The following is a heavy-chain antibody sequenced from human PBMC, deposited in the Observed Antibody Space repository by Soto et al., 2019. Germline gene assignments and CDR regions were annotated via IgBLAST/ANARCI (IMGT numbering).Heavy chain of an antibody. Sequence: GGSLRLSCAASGFTFSSYWMSWVRQAPGKGLEWVANIKQDGSEKYYVDSVKGRFTISRDNAKNSLYLQMNSLRAEDTAVYYCARDQSYNCNYDAFDIWGQGTMVTVSS. CDR2: IKQDGSEK. CDR3: ARDQSYNCNYDAFDI. D-gene: IGHD1-7*01. CDR1: GFTFSSYW. J-gene: IGHJ3*02. V-gene: IGHV3-7*01.